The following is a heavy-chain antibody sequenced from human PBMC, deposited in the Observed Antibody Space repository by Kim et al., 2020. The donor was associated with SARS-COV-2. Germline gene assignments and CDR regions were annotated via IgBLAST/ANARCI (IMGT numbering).Heavy chain of an antibody. CDR3: TKYSGRNPFDY. CDR1: GYTFTSHY. Sequence: ASVKVSCKASGYTFTSHYMHWVRQAPGQGLEWMGIINTSDGITNYAQKFQGRVTMTRDTSTSTVYMELSSLRSEDTAVYYCTKYSGRNPFDYWGQGTLVT. CDR2: INTSDGIT. J-gene: IGHJ4*02. V-gene: IGHV1-46*01. D-gene: IGHD1-26*01.